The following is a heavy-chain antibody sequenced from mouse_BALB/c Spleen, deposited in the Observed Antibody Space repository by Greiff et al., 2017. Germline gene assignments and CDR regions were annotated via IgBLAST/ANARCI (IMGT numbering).Heavy chain of an antibody. CDR1: GYTFTSYN. V-gene: IGHV1-12*01. Sequence: QVQLKQPGAELVKPGASVKMSCKASGYTFTSYNMHWVKQTPGQGLEWIGAIYPGNGDTSYNQKFKGKATLTADKSSSTAYMQLSSLTSEDSAVYYCARGGDYDWFAYWGQGTLVTVSA. D-gene: IGHD2-4*01. CDR3: ARGGDYDWFAY. J-gene: IGHJ3*01. CDR2: IYPGNGDT.